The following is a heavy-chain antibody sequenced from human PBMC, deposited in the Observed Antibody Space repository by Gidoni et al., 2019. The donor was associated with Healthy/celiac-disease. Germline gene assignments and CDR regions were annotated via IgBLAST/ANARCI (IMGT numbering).Heavy chain of an antibody. J-gene: IGHJ6*02. CDR1: GLTVSSNY. V-gene: IGHV3-66*02. CDR2: IYSGGST. Sequence: EVQLVESGGRLVQPGGSLRLSCAASGLTVSSNYMSWVGRAPGKGLECVSVIYSGGSTYYADSVKGRFTISRDNSKNTLYLQMNSLRAEDTAVYYCARDGPAGWGMDVWGQGTTVTVSS. CDR3: ARDGPAGWGMDV.